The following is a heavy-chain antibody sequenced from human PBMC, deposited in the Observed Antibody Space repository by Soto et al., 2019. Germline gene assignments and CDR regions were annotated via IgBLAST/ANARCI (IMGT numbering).Heavy chain of an antibody. CDR3: ARGGGEFYYHMDV. CDR1: GFIFSDYY. J-gene: IGHJ6*03. V-gene: IGHV3-11*01. Sequence: ESGGGLVKPGGSLRLSCGASGFIFSDYYMSWIRRAPGKGLEWISHISSGGGTINYADSVRGRFTISRDNAKNSLSLELTSLRADDTAVYYWARGGGEFYYHMDVWGKGTPVTVSS. CDR2: ISSGGGTI. D-gene: IGHD3-16*01.